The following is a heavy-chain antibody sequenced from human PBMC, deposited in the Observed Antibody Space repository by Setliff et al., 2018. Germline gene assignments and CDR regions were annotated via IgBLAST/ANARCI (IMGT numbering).Heavy chain of an antibody. J-gene: IGHJ4*02. D-gene: IGHD4-17*01. CDR1: GFTFSGSA. V-gene: IGHV3-73*01. Sequence: TGGSLRLSCAASGFTFSGSAMHWVRQASGKGLEWVGRIRSKADNYATAYAASVRGRFTISRDDSKNTAYLQVNSLKTEDTAVYYCAITMTTGVDFFDYWGQGTLVTVSS. CDR2: IRSKADNYAT. CDR3: AITMTTGVDFFDY.